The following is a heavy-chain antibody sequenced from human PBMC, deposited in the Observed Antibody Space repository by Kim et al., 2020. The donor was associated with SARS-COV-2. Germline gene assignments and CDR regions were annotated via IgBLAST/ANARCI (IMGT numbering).Heavy chain of an antibody. CDR2: ISYDGSNK. CDR3: ARDRYYGSGSYFTYYYYG. J-gene: IGHJ6*01. CDR1: GFTFSSYA. Sequence: GGSLRLSCAASGFTFSSYAMHWVRQAPGKGLEWVAVISYDGSNKYYADSVKGRFTISRDNSKNTLYLQMNSLRAEDTAVYYCARDRYYGSGSYFTYYYYG. V-gene: IGHV3-30*04. D-gene: IGHD3-10*01.